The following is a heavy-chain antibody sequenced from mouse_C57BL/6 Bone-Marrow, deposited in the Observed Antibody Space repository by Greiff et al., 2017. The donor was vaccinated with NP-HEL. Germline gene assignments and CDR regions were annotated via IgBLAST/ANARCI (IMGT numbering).Heavy chain of an antibody. CDR1: GFTFNTYA. J-gene: IGHJ2*01. CDR3: VREVEAYYDPVWFDY. D-gene: IGHD1-1*02. V-gene: IGHV10-3*01. CDR2: IRSKSSNYAT. Sequence: EADGGLVQPKGSLTLSCAASGFTFNTYAMHWVRQAPGKGLEWVARIRSKSSNYATYYADSVKDRFTISRDDSQSMLYLQMNNLKTEDTAMYYCVREVEAYYDPVWFDYWGQGTTLTVSS.